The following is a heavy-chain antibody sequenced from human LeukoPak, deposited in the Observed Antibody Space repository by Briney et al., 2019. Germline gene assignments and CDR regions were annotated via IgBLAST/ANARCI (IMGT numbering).Heavy chain of an antibody. CDR2: ISDTT. J-gene: IGHJ5*02. Sequence: QAGGSLRLSCAASGFTFSSYAMSWVRQAPGKGLEWVSAISDTTYYTDSVKDRFTISRDNSKNTLYLQMNSLRTEDTAIYYCAKAQAITGRNLFDPWGQGTLVTVSP. V-gene: IGHV3-23*01. CDR1: GFTFSSYA. D-gene: IGHD1-20*01. CDR3: AKAQAITGRNLFDP.